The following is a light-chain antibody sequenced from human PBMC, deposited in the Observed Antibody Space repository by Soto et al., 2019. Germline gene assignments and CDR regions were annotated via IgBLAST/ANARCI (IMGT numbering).Light chain of an antibody. J-gene: IGKJ1*01. CDR1: QSVSST. CDR3: QHYNNWPRT. Sequence: EIVMTQSPATLSVSPGERATLACRASQSVSSTLAWYQQKPGQAPRLHIYGAATRATGIPARFSGSGSGTEFTLTISSLQSEDFAVYYCQHYNNWPRTVGQGTKVEI. CDR2: GAA. V-gene: IGKV3-15*01.